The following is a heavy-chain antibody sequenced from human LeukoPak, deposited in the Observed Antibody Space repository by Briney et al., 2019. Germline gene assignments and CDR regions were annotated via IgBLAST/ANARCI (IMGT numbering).Heavy chain of an antibody. J-gene: IGHJ5*02. CDR2: IYFSGST. D-gene: IGHD3-16*01. Sequence: SETLSLTCTASGGSTSSYYWSWIRQPPGKGLEWIGYIYFSGSTNYTPSLKSRVTISVDTSKNPFSLKLSPVTAADTAVSYCARDVSKWGGNWFDPWGQGTLVTVSS. CDR3: ARDVSKWGGNWFDP. CDR1: GGSTSSYY. V-gene: IGHV4-59*01.